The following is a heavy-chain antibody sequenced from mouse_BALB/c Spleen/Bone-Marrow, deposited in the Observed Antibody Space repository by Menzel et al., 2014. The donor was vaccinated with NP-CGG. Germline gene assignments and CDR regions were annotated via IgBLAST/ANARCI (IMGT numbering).Heavy chain of an antibody. CDR2: IWGGGST. CDR3: AKLGRSYYYFDV. D-gene: IGHD1-1*01. J-gene: IGHJ1*01. Sequence: VNLVESGPGLVAPSQSLSITCTVSGFSLTDYGVSWIRQPPGKGLEWLGVIWGGGSTYYNSALKSRLSISKGNSKSQVFLKMNSLQTVDSAMYYCAKLGRSYYYFDVWGAGTTVTVSS. V-gene: IGHV2-6-5*01. CDR1: GFSLTDYG.